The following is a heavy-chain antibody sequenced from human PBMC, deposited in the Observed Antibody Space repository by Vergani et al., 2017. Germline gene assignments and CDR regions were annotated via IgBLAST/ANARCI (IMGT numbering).Heavy chain of an antibody. CDR2: IYHSGST. V-gene: IGHV4-4*02. D-gene: IGHD2-2*01. Sequence: QVQLQESGPGLVKPSGTLSLTCAVSGGSISSSNWWSWVRQPPGKGLEWIGEIYHSGSTNYNPSLKRRVTISVDKSKNQFSLKLSSVTAADTAVYYCARDRDCSSTSCYPFYYYYMDVWGKGTTVTVSS. CDR1: GGSISSSNW. CDR3: ARDRDCSSTSCYPFYYYYMDV. J-gene: IGHJ6*03.